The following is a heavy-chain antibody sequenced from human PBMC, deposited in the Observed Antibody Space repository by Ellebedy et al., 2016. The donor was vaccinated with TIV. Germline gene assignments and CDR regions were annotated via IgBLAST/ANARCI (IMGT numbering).Heavy chain of an antibody. D-gene: IGHD5-24*01. V-gene: IGHV1-3*01. Sequence: ASVKVSXXASGYTFTSYGISWVRQAPGQGLEWMGWINAGNGNTKYSQKFQGRVAITRDTSASTAYMELSSLRSEDTAVYYCARGGVEMATYVWFDPWGQGTLVTVSS. CDR1: GYTFTSYG. CDR2: INAGNGNT. CDR3: ARGGVEMATYVWFDP. J-gene: IGHJ5*02.